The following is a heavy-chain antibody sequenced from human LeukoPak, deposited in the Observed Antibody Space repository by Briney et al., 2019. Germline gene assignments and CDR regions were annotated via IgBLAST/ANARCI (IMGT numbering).Heavy chain of an antibody. CDR3: ARESPVRDGYFYYYYMDV. J-gene: IGHJ6*03. CDR1: GGSISGHY. V-gene: IGHV4-59*11. Sequence: SETLSLTCSVSGGSISGHYWSWIRQPPGKGLEWIGYIDYSGSTNNNPSLKSRVTISVDTSNNQLSLKLTSVTAADTAVYYCARESPVRDGYFYYYYMDVWGKGTTVTISS. D-gene: IGHD5-24*01. CDR2: IDYSGST.